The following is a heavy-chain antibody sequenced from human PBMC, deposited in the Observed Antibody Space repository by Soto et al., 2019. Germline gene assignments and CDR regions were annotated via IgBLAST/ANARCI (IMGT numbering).Heavy chain of an antibody. CDR2: ISGSGGST. CDR1: GFTFSSYA. V-gene: IGHV3-23*01. D-gene: IGHD5-12*01. CDR3: AKEERYGATSLARYFDY. Sequence: GGSLRLSCAASGFTFSSYAMSWVRQAPGKGLEWVSAISGSGGSTYYADSVKGRFTISRDNSKNTLYLQMNSLRAEDTAVYYCAKEERYGATSLARYFDYWGQGTLVTVSS. J-gene: IGHJ4*02.